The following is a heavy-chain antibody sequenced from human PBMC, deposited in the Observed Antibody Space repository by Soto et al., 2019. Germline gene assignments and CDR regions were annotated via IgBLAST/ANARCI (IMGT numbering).Heavy chain of an antibody. CDR1: GFTFSSDE. CDR3: ARDQRATVTDAFYX. CDR2: ISSNSFTI. J-gene: IGHJ3*02. D-gene: IGHD1-26*01. Sequence: GGSLRLSCAASGFTFSSDEMSWVRQAPGKGLEWVSYISSNSFTIYYEDSVKVRFTISRDNAKNSLYLQMNSLRAEDTALYYCARDQRATVTDAFYXWGQGTMVTVS. V-gene: IGHV3-48*03.